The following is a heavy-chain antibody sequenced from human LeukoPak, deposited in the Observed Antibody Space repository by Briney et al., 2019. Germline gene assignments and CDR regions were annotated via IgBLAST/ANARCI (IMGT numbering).Heavy chain of an antibody. J-gene: IGHJ4*02. CDR1: GFTFSSYW. CDR2: INSDGSST. CDR3: ARGYSGWYGEYYFDY. V-gene: IGHV3-74*01. Sequence: QTGGSLRLSCAASGFTFSSYWMHWVRQAPGKGLVWVSRINSDGSSTSYADSVKGRFTISRDNSKNTLYLQMNSLRAEDTAVYYCARGYSGWYGEYYFDYWGQGTLVTVSS. D-gene: IGHD6-19*01.